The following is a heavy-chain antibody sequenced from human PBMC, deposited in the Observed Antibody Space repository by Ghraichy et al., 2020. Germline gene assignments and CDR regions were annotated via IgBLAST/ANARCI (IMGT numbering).Heavy chain of an antibody. J-gene: IGHJ3*02. D-gene: IGHD1-1*01. V-gene: IGHV4-59*01. Sequence: SQTLSLTCTVSGGSISSYYWSWIRQPPGKGLEWIGYIYYSGSINYNPSLKSRVTISVDTSKNQFSLKLSSVTAADTAVCYCARVGGGQLPLTAFDIWGQGTMVTVSS. CDR1: GGSISSYY. CDR3: ARVGGGQLPLTAFDI. CDR2: IYYSGSI.